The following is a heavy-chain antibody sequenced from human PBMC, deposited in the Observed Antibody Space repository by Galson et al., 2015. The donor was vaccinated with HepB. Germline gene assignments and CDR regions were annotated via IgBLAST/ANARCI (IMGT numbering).Heavy chain of an antibody. CDR2: ISGSGGST. D-gene: IGHD3-10*01. Sequence: SLRLSCAASGFTFSSYAMSWVRQAPGKGLEWVPAISGSGGSTYYADSVKGRFTISRDNSKNTLYLQMNSLRAEDTAVYYCAKGCYGSGSYFPWLPDPADYWGQGTLVTVSS. J-gene: IGHJ4*02. CDR3: AKGCYGSGSYFPWLPDPADY. V-gene: IGHV3-23*01. CDR1: GFTFSSYA.